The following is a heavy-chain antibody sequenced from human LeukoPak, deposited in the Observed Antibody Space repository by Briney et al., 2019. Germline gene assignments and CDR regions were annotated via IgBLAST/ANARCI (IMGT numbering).Heavy chain of an antibody. J-gene: IGHJ6*02. D-gene: IGHD3-3*01. CDR3: ARDGPHYDLDV. CDR1: GFTFSSYG. V-gene: IGHV3-30*03. Sequence: PGGSLRLSCAASGFTFSSYGMHWVRQAPGKGLEWVAVISYDGSNKYYADSVKGRFTISRDISKNSLYLQMNSLRAEDTAVYYCARDGPHYDLDVWGQGTTVTVSS. CDR2: ISYDGSNK.